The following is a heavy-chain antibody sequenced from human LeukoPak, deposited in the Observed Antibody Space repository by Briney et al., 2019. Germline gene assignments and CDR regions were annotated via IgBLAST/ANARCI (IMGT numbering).Heavy chain of an antibody. Sequence: SETLSLTCAVYGGSFSGYYWSWIRQPPGKGLEWIGETNHSGSTDYNPSLKSRVTISVDTSKNQFSLKLSSVTAADTAVYYCARGRGYYYDSSGYGVNWFDPWGQGTLVTVSS. J-gene: IGHJ5*02. D-gene: IGHD3-22*01. CDR3: ARGRGYYYDSSGYGVNWFDP. V-gene: IGHV4-34*01. CDR2: TNHSGST. CDR1: GGSFSGYY.